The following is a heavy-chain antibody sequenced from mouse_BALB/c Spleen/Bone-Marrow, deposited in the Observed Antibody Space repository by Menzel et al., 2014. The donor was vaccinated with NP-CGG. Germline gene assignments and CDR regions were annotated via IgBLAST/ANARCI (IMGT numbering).Heavy chain of an antibody. V-gene: IGHV3-1*02. CDR3: TKEGYASSYAY. Sequence: VQLQQSGPDLVKPSQFLSLTCTVTGYSITRGYNWHWIRQFPGNKLEWMGYIHYSGSANYNPSLKSQISITRDTSKNQFFLQLNFVTTEDTATYYCTKEGYASSYAYWGQGATLTVSS. CDR2: IHYSGSA. CDR1: GYSITRGYN. J-gene: IGHJ2*01. D-gene: IGHD1-1*01.